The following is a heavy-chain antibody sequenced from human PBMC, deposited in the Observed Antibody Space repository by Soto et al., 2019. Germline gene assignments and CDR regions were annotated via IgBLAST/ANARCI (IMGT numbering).Heavy chain of an antibody. CDR3: ARGGGIAALDY. D-gene: IGHD6-13*01. J-gene: IGHJ4*02. V-gene: IGHV1-69*02. CDR1: GGTFSSYT. Sequence: QVQLVQSGAEVKKPGSSVKVSCKASGGTFSSYTISWVRQAPGQGLEWMGRIIPILGIANYAQKFQGRVTITADKSTITAYMELSSLRSEDTSVYYCARGGGIAALDYWGQGTLVTVSS. CDR2: IIPILGIA.